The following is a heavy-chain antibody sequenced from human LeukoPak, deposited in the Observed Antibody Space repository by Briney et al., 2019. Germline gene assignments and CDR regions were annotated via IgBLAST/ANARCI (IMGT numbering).Heavy chain of an antibody. J-gene: IGHJ4*02. Sequence: GGSLRLSCAASGFTFASNAMSWVRQAPGKGLEWVSSITGSVGSTYHADSVKGRFTISRDISKNTLYLQMNSLRAEDTAVYYCAKAPYSSSWGIDYWGQGTLVTVSS. CDR1: GFTFASNA. D-gene: IGHD6-13*01. CDR2: ITGSVGST. V-gene: IGHV3-23*01. CDR3: AKAPYSSSWGIDY.